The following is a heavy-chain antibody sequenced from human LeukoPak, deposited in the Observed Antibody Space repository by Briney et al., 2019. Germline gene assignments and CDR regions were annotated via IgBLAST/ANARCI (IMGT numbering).Heavy chain of an antibody. J-gene: IGHJ3*02. V-gene: IGHV3-30*19. CDR2: ILSDGSKE. CDR3: AVSSSGRGAFDI. D-gene: IGHD6-6*01. Sequence: GGSLRLSCAASGFTFSSYGMHWVRQAPGKGLEWVAVILSDGSKEFYTDSVKGRFTISRDNSKNTLYLQMNSLRAEDTAVYYCAVSSSGRGAFDIWGQGTMVTVSS. CDR1: GFTFSSYG.